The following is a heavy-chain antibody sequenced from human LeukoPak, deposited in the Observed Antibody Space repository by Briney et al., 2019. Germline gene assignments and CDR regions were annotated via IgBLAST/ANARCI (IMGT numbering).Heavy chain of an antibody. D-gene: IGHD6-19*01. Sequence: GGSLRLSCAASGFTFSSYGMHWVRQAPGKGLEWVAVISFDGTNKFYADSVEGRFTISRDNSKNTLYLQMNSLRSEDTAVYYCARGGDSSGWYIDYWGQGTLVTVSS. CDR3: ARGGDSSGWYIDY. CDR1: GFTFSSYG. CDR2: ISFDGTNK. J-gene: IGHJ4*02. V-gene: IGHV3-30*03.